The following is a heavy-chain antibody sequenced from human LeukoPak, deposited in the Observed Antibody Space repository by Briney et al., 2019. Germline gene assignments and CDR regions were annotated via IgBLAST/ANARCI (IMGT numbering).Heavy chain of an antibody. CDR2: IDPSDSYT. D-gene: IGHD3-16*02. CDR1: GYSFTSYW. CDR3: ARLEEITFGGVIVIPEGY. Sequence: GESLRISCKGSGYSFTSYWISWVRQMPGKGLEWMGRIDPSDSYTNYSPSFQGHVTISADKSISTAYLQWSSLKASDTAMYYCARLEEITFGGVIVIPEGYWGQGTLVTVPS. V-gene: IGHV5-10-1*01. J-gene: IGHJ4*02.